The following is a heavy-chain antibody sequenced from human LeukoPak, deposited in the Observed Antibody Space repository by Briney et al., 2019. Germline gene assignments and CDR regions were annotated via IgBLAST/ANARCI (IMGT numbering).Heavy chain of an antibody. Sequence: PSETLSLTCTVSGGSISSSNNYWGWIRQPPGKGLEWIGNIYHSGSTYYNPSLKSRVTISVDTSKNQFSLKLSSVTAADTAVYYCTRPYYYDSSGSPDYWGQGTLVTVSS. CDR2: IYHSGST. V-gene: IGHV4-39*07. D-gene: IGHD3-22*01. J-gene: IGHJ4*02. CDR3: TRPYYYDSSGSPDY. CDR1: GGSISSSNNY.